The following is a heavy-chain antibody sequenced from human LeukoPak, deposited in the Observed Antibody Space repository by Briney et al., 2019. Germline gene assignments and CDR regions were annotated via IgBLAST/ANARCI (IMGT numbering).Heavy chain of an antibody. Sequence: ASVKVFCKVSGYTLTELSMHWVRQAPGKGLEWMGGFDPEDGETIYAQKFQGRVTMTEDTSTDTAYMELSSLRSEDTAVYYCATGSCSSTSCYSVYYYYYMDVWGKGTTVTVSS. J-gene: IGHJ6*03. D-gene: IGHD2-2*01. CDR3: ATGSCSSTSCYSVYYYYYMDV. V-gene: IGHV1-24*01. CDR2: FDPEDGET. CDR1: GYTLTELS.